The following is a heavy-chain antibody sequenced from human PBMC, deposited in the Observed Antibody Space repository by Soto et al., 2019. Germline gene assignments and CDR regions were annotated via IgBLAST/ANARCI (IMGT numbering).Heavy chain of an antibody. J-gene: IGHJ4*02. Sequence: HLVQSGPEMKKPGASVKVSCEASGYTFSDRGITWVRQAPGQGLEWMGWVSTYSDVTNYAQKFQGRVTMTADTSTNTAYMELRSLKSDDTAVYFCAVNYDSRGYEDLDSWGQGSLVSVSS. CDR3: AVNYDSRGYEDLDS. D-gene: IGHD3-22*01. CDR1: GYTFSDRG. CDR2: VSTYSDVT. V-gene: IGHV1-18*01.